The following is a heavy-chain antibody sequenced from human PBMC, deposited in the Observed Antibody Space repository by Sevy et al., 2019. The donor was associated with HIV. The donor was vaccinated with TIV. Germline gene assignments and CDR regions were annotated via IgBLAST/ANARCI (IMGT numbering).Heavy chain of an antibody. V-gene: IGHV3-30-3*01. CDR2: ISDDGSRK. CDR3: ARDRWRFWEWLRVAFDI. CDR1: GFTFSGYA. J-gene: IGHJ3*02. Sequence: GGSLRLSCTASGFTFSGYAMHWVRQAPGKGLEWVVGISDDGSRKYYVDSVKDRFTMSRGNSENTLYLEMNSLRREDTAIYYCARDRWRFWEWLRVAFDIWGQGTMVTVSS. D-gene: IGHD3-3*01.